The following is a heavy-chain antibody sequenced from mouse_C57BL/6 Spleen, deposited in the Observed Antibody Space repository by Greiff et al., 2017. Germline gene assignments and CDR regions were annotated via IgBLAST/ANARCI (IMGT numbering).Heavy chain of an antibody. CDR2: INPSSGYI. V-gene: IGHV1-7*01. CDR1: GYTFTSYW. D-gene: IGHD1-2*01. J-gene: IGHJ3*01. Sequence: QVHVKQSGAELAKPGASVKLSCKASGYTFTSYWMHWVKQRSGQGLEWIGYINPSSGYIKYNQKFKDKATLTADKSSSTAYMQLSSLTYEDSAVYFCARDYGQAYWGQGTLVTVSA. CDR3: ARDYGQAY.